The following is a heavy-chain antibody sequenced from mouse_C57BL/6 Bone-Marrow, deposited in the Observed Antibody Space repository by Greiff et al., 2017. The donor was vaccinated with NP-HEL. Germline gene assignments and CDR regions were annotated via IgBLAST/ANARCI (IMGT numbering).Heavy chain of an antibody. V-gene: IGHV1-26*01. CDR3: ARPLYYYAMDY. Sequence: VQLQQSGPELVKPGASVKISCEASGYTFTDYYMNWVKQSHGKSLEWIGDINPNNGGTSYNQKFKGKATLTVDKSSSTAYMELRSLTSEDSAVYYCARPLYYYAMDYWGQGTSVTVSS. J-gene: IGHJ4*01. CDR2: INPNNGGT. CDR1: GYTFTDYY.